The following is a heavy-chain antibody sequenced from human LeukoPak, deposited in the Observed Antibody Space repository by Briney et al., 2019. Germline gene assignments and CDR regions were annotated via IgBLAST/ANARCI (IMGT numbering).Heavy chain of an antibody. V-gene: IGHV3-23*01. Sequence: GGSLRLSCAASGFTFSSYAMSWVRQAPGKGLEWVSSISGSGSNTHYADSVKGRFTISRDNAKNSLYLQMDSLRADDTALYYCAGWRTYDSGSYNYWGQGTLSPSPQ. D-gene: IGHD3-10*01. CDR2: ISGSGSNT. J-gene: IGHJ4*02. CDR3: AGWRTYDSGSYNY. CDR1: GFTFSSYA.